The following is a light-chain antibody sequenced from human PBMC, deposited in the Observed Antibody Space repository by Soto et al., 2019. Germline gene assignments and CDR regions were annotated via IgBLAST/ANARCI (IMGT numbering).Light chain of an antibody. V-gene: IGLV2-14*01. Sequence: QPVLTQPASVSGSPGQSITISCTGTSSDVGGYNYVSWYQHHPGKAPKLIIYEVTYRPSGVSDRFSGSKSGNTASLTISGLQGEDEADYYCCSFSSSNTLEVFGTGTKLTVL. J-gene: IGLJ1*01. CDR1: SSDVGGYNY. CDR3: CSFSSSNTLEV. CDR2: EVT.